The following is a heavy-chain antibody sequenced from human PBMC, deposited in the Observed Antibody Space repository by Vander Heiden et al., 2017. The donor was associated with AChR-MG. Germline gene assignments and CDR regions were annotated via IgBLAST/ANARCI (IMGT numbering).Heavy chain of an antibody. D-gene: IGHD1-1*01. CDR3: ARGQARPTGTTKTGFDY. J-gene: IGHJ4*02. CDR2: IIPILGIA. Sequence: QVQLVQSGAEVKKPGSPVKVSCKASGGTFSSYAISWVRQAPGQGLEWMGRIIPILGIANYAQKFQGRVTITADKSTSTAYMELSSLRSEDTAVYYCARGQARPTGTTKTGFDYWGQGTLVTVSS. CDR1: GGTFSSYA. V-gene: IGHV1-69*04.